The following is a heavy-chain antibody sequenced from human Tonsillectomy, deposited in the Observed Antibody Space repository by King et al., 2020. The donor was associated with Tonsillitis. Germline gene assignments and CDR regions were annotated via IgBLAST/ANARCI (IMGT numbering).Heavy chain of an antibody. J-gene: IGHJ3*02. CDR1: GGSISSYY. V-gene: IGHV4-59*01. Sequence: QLQESGPGLVKPSETLSLTCTVSGGSISSYYWSWIRQPPGRGLEWIGYIYYSGSTNYNPSPKSRVTISVDTSKNQFSLKRRSVTAADTAVYYCAREPDYDSLWGSYRSTADAFDIWGQGTMVTVSS. CDR2: IYYSGST. CDR3: AREPDYDSLWGSYRSTADAFDI. D-gene: IGHD3-16*02.